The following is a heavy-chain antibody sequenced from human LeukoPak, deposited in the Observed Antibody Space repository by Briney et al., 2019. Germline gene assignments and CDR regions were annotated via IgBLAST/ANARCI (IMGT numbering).Heavy chain of an antibody. V-gene: IGHV3-23*01. CDR1: GFTFSSYA. Sequence: SGGSLRLSCAASGFTFSSYAMNWVRQAPGKGLEWVSAISSSGDSTYYADSVKGRFTISRDNSKNILYLQVNSLRAEDTAAYYCAKDRGGSRIYYFDYWGQGTLVTVSS. CDR2: ISSSGDST. D-gene: IGHD2-15*01. J-gene: IGHJ4*02. CDR3: AKDRGGSRIYYFDY.